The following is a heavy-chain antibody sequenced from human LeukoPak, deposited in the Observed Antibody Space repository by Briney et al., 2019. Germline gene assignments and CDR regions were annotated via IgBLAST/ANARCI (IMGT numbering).Heavy chain of an antibody. V-gene: IGHV1-2*02. CDR2: IDPSGGT. D-gene: IGHD2-8*02. J-gene: IGHJ4*02. CDR1: GHTFTGFS. CDR3: MSNWFDYTGYFYFDY. Sequence: GASVKVSCKASGHTFTGFSMHWVRQAPGQGLEWMGSIDPSGGTDYAQKFQGRVTMTRDTPMSTAYMELSSLRSDDTAVYYCMSNWFDYTGYFYFDYWGQGTLVTVSS.